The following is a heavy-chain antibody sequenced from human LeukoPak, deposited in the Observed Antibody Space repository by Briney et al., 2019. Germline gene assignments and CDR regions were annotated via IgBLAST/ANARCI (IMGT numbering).Heavy chain of an antibody. V-gene: IGHV1-69*13. D-gene: IGHD2-15*01. CDR3: ASKEAYCSGGSCYLTASDYYYGMDV. CDR1: GGTFSSYA. J-gene: IGHJ6*02. CDR2: IIPIFGTA. Sequence: SVKVSCKASGGTFSSYAISWVRQAPGQGLEWMGGIIPIFGTANYAQKFQGRVTITADESTSTAYMELSSLRSEDTAVYYCASKEAYCSGGSCYLTASDYYYGMDVWGRGTTVTVSS.